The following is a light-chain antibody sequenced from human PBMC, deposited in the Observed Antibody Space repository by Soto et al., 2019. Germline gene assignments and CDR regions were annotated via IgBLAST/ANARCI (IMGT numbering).Light chain of an antibody. CDR3: SSYAGSNNLV. Sequence: QSALTQPASASGSPGQSVTISCTGTSSDVGGYNYVSWYQQHPGKAPKLMIYEVSKRPSGVPDRFAGSKSGNTASLTVSGLQAEVEAAYYCSSYAGSNNLVFGGGSKRTVL. J-gene: IGLJ2*01. CDR1: SSDVGGYNY. V-gene: IGLV2-8*01. CDR2: EVS.